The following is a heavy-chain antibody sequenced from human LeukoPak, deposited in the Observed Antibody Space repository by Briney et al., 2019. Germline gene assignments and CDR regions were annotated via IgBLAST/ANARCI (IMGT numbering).Heavy chain of an antibody. CDR1: GFTFSSYS. D-gene: IGHD3-3*01. V-gene: IGHV3-23*01. CDR3: AKDGYYDFWSGGNGTAIDI. Sequence: GGSLRLSCAASGFTFSSYSMNWVRQAPGKGLEWVSAISGSGGSTYYADSVKGRFTISRDNSKNTLYLQMNSLRAEDTAVYYCAKDGYYDFWSGGNGTAIDIWGQGTMVTVSS. CDR2: ISGSGGST. J-gene: IGHJ3*02.